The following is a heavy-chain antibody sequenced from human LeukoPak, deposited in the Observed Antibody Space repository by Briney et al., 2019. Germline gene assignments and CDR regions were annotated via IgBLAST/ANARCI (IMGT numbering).Heavy chain of an antibody. D-gene: IGHD6-13*01. Sequence: GGPLRLSCAASGFTFSSYSMNWVRQAPGKGLEWVSSISSSSSYIYYADSVKGRFTISRDNAKNSLYLQMNSLRAEDTAVYYCARDEVGIAAAGTALRYWGQGTLVTVSS. V-gene: IGHV3-21*01. CDR1: GFTFSSYS. CDR3: ARDEVGIAAAGTALRY. CDR2: ISSSSSYI. J-gene: IGHJ4*02.